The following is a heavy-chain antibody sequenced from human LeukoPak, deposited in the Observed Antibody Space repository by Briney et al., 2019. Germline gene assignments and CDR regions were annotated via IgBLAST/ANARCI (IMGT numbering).Heavy chain of an antibody. CDR2: INDDGSGT. CDR3: VRGGASTWS. J-gene: IGHJ5*02. V-gene: IGHV3-74*01. D-gene: IGHD2-15*01. Sequence: VWVSRINDDGSGTSYADSVKGRFTISRDDAKSTLYLQMNSLRAEDTAVYYCVRGGASTWSWGQGTLVTVSS.